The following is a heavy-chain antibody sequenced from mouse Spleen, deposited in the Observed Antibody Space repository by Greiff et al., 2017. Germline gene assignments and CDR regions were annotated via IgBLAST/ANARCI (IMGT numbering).Heavy chain of an antibody. Sequence: EVQGVESGGGLVKPGGSLKLSCAASGFAFSSYDMSWVRQTPEKRLEWVAYISSGGGSTYYPDTVKGRFTISRDNAKNTLYLQMSSLKSEDTAMYYCARQGYGNYVSAWFAYWGQGTLVTVSA. V-gene: IGHV5-12-1*01. CDR1: GFAFSSYD. CDR2: ISSGGGST. CDR3: ARQGYGNYVSAWFAY. D-gene: IGHD2-1*01. J-gene: IGHJ3*01.